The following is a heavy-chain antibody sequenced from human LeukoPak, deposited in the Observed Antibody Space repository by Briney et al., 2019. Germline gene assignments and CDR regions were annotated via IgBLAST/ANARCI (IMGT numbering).Heavy chain of an antibody. CDR1: GITFSSYA. V-gene: IGHV3-23*01. D-gene: IGHD5-12*01. J-gene: IGHJ6*02. CDR2: VSGGGGST. CDR3: AKERRLGYPTYYYGMDV. Sequence: GGSLRLSCAASGITFSSYAMSWVRQAPGKGLEWVSGVSGGGGSTYYADSVKGRFTISRDNSKNTLYLQMNSLRAEDTAVYYCAKERRLGYPTYYYGMDVWGQGTTVTVSS.